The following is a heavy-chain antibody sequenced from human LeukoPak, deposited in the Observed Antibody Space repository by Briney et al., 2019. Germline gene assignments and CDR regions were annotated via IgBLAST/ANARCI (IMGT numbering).Heavy chain of an antibody. J-gene: IGHJ4*02. V-gene: IGHV3-21*01. CDR1: GYTFSSYS. CDR3: VRLRRNSDTSGFYYYYDF. CDR2: ISVRSNYI. Sequence: GGSLRLFCAASGYTFSSYSINWARQAPGKGLEWLSSISVRSNYIYYADSVRGRFRISRDDARDSLYLQMNSLRAEDTAVYYCVRLRRNSDTSGFYYYYDFWGQGTLVTVSS. D-gene: IGHD3-22*01.